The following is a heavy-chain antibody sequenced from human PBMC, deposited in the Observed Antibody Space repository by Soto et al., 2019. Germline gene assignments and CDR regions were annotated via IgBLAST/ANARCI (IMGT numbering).Heavy chain of an antibody. CDR3: ARHSLALRKNNWFDP. J-gene: IGHJ5*02. V-gene: IGHV4-39*01. CDR1: GDSIISSDFD. CDR2: IFYLVSS. D-gene: IGHD3-3*02. Sequence: LSLTGTVSGDSIISSDFDWGWVRQPPGKGLEWIGSIFYLVSSYYNPFLKSRVTMYVDTSKNQFSLRLRSVTAADTDLYFCARHSLALRKNNWFDPWGQGIMVTVSS.